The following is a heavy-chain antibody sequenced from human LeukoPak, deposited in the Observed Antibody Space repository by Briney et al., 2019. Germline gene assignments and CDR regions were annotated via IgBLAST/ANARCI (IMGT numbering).Heavy chain of an antibody. V-gene: IGHV3-11*06. CDR3: ARPGDDYVDY. J-gene: IGHJ4*02. Sequence: PGGSLRLSCAASGFTFSDYYMSWVRQAPGKGGGRVSYISSSSSYTNYAVSMKGHSTISKDNVKNSLYLQMNSLIAEDTAVYYFARPGDDYVDYWGQGTLVTVSS. D-gene: IGHD4/OR15-4a*01. CDR2: ISSSSSYT. CDR1: GFTFSDYY.